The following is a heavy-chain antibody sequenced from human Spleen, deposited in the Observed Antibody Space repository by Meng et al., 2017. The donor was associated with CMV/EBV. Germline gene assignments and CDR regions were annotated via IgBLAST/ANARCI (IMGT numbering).Heavy chain of an antibody. D-gene: IGHD2-21*01. Sequence: SGATFASYAMSWVRQAPGKGLEWVAVISYDGSNKYYAESVKSRFTISRDNSKNTLYVQLNSLRAEDTAVYYCARDESVVVELGYFDLWGRGTLVTVSS. CDR1: GATFASYA. V-gene: IGHV3-30*04. J-gene: IGHJ2*01. CDR2: ISYDGSNK. CDR3: ARDESVVVELGYFDL.